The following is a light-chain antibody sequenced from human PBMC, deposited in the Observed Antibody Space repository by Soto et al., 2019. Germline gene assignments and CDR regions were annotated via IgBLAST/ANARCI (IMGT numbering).Light chain of an antibody. V-gene: IGLV2-23*01. CDR3: CSYAGSSTLYV. CDR1: SSDVGSYNL. CDR2: EGS. J-gene: IGLJ1*01. Sequence: QSVLTQPASVSGSPGHSITISCTGTSSDVGSYNLVSWYQQHPGKAPKLMIYEGSKRPSGVSNRFSGSKSGNTASLTISGLQAEDEADYYCCSYAGSSTLYVFGTGTKVTVL.